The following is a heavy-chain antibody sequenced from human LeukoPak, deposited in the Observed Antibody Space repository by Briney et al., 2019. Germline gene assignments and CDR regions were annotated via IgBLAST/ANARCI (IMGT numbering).Heavy chain of an antibody. J-gene: IGHJ4*02. CDR2: ISSGGTTI. CDR1: GFTFSNYE. CDR3: ARLRVSRPFDY. V-gene: IGHV3-48*03. Sequence: GGSLRLSCAASGFTFSNYEMSWVRQAPGKGLEWVSYISSGGTTIYYVDSVKGRFTISRDNAKNSLYLQMNSLRAEDTAVYYCARLRVSRPFDYWGQGILVTVSS. D-gene: IGHD2-8*01.